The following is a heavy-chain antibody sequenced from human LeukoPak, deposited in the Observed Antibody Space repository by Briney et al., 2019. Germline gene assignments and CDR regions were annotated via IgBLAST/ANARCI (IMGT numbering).Heavy chain of an antibody. Sequence: PGGSLRLSCAASGFTFGRFTMHWVRQAPGKGLEWVATIKNDGSDKYYVDSVKGRFTLSRDNAKNSVYLQMNSLRVEDTAVYYCVNLGYSDGGQGTLVTVSS. CDR3: VNLGYSD. CDR2: IKNDGSDK. D-gene: IGHD5-12*01. V-gene: IGHV3-7*01. J-gene: IGHJ4*02. CDR1: GFTFGRFT.